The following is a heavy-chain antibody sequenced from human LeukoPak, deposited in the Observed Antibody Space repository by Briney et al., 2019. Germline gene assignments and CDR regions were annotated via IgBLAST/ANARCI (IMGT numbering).Heavy chain of an antibody. CDR3: ARDRGIAYCGGDCSDYFDY. J-gene: IGHJ4*02. CDR1: GFTVSSNY. CDR2: IYSGGST. V-gene: IGHV3-66*01. Sequence: GGSLRLSCAASGFTVSSNYMSWVRQAPGKELEWVSVIYSGGSTYYADSVKGRFTISRDNSKNTLYLQMNSLRAEDTAVYYCARDRGIAYCGGDCSDYFDYWGQGTLVTVSS. D-gene: IGHD2-21*02.